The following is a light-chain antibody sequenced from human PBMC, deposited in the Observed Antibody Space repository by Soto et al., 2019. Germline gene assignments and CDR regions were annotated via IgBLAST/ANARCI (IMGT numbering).Light chain of an antibody. Sequence: EIVITHSAVTLSLSPVERCTLSCMSSQSINSNLAWYQQKPGQAPRLLIYGASSRATGIPDRFSGSGSGTDFTLTISRLEPEDFAVYYCQQYGSSPRTFGQGTKVDIK. CDR1: QSINSN. CDR2: GAS. CDR3: QQYGSSPRT. J-gene: IGKJ1*01. V-gene: IGKV3-20*01.